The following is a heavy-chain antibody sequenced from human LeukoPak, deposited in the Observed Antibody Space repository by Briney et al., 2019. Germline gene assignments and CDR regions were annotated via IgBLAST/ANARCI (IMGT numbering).Heavy chain of an antibody. J-gene: IGHJ4*02. CDR3: ARPPRYCSSTSCFFTTDY. V-gene: IGHV1-2*02. CDR2: INPNSGGT. Sequence: ASVKVSCKASGYTFTGYYMHWVRQAPGQGLEWMGWINPNSGGTNYAQKFQGRVTMTRDTSISTAYMELSRLRSDDTAVYYCARPPRYCSSTSCFFTTDYWGQGTLVTVSS. D-gene: IGHD2-2*01. CDR1: GYTFTGYY.